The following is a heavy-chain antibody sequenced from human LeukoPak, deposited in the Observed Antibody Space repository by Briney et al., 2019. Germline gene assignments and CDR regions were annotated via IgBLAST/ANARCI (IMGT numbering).Heavy chain of an antibody. J-gene: IGHJ3*02. CDR1: GFTFSSYW. D-gene: IGHD3-10*01. V-gene: IGHV3-74*01. Sequence: GGSLRLSCAASGFTFSSYWMHWVRQAPGRGLVWVSRINTDGSTTNYADSVKGRFTISRDNAENTLYLQMNSLRAEDTAVCYCARQLRGGAFDIWGQGTMVTVSS. CDR2: INTDGSTT. CDR3: ARQLRGGAFDI.